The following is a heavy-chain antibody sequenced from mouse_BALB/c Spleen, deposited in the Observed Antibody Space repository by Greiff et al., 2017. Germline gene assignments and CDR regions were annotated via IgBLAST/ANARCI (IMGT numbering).Heavy chain of an antibody. J-gene: IGHJ2*01. CDR3: ANGGGNLDY. CDR2: INPSNGRT. Sequence: QVQLQQPGAELVKPGASVKLSCKASGYTFTSYWMHWVKQRPGQGLEWIGEINPSNGRTNYNEKFKSKATLTVDKSSSTAYMQLSSLTSEDSAVYYCANGGGNLDYWGQGTTLTVSS. D-gene: IGHD1-1*02. CDR1: GYTFTSYW. V-gene: IGHV1S81*02.